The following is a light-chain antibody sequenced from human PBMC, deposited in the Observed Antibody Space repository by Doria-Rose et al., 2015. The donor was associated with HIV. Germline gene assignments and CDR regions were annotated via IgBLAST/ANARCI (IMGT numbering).Light chain of an antibody. CDR1: QRSSRTY. Sequence: EIVMTQSPGTLSLSPGERATLSCRASQRSSRTYLAWYQQKPGQAPSLLIYDGSTRATGIPDRFSASGSGTDFTLTINRLEPEDFALYYCHQYGTSWTFGQGTKVEI. CDR3: HQYGTSWT. CDR2: DGS. V-gene: IGKV3-20*01. J-gene: IGKJ1*01.